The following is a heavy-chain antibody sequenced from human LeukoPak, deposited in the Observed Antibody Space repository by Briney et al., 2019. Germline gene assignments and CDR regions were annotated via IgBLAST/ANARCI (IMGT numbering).Heavy chain of an antibody. J-gene: IGHJ4*02. CDR1: GGSFSGYY. V-gene: IGHV4-34*01. CDR2: ITRTGRI. D-gene: IGHD3-3*01. Sequence: PSETLSLTCAVYGGSFSGYYWSWIRQPPEKGLDWIGEITRTGRINYNPALKGRVTMSLDTSKNQFSLELSSMTAADTAVYYCARHGLLFYDFWSGYTNPYHFDYWGQGTLVTVSS. CDR3: ARHGLLFYDFWSGYTNPYHFDY.